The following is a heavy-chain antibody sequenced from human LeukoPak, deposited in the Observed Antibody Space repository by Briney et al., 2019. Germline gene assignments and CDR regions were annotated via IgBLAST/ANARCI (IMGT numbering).Heavy chain of an antibody. CDR1: GGSISSSTYY. D-gene: IGHD3-22*01. J-gene: IGHJ4*02. V-gene: IGHV4-39*01. CDR2: LYYIGTT. CDR3: ARHEDSSGYPASFDY. Sequence: KPSETLSLTCTVSGGSISSSTYYWGWIRQPPGKGLEWIGSLYYIGTTYYNPSLKSRVTIPVDTSKDQFSLRRSSVTAADTAVYYCARHEDSSGYPASFDYWGQGTLVTGSS.